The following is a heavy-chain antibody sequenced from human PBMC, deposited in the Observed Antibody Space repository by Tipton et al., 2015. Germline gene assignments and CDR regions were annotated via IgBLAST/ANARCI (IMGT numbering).Heavy chain of an antibody. V-gene: IGHV4-61*01. CDR2: ISFSDTT. CDR3: ARAPSNPFAFDP. Sequence: TLSLTCTVSGGSASSGSYYWSWIRQPPGKGLEWIGYISFSDTTHYNPSLKSRITISLNTSKNQFSLKMSSVTAADTAVYFCARAPSNPFAFDPWGQGTLVIVSS. J-gene: IGHJ5*02. D-gene: IGHD2/OR15-2a*01. CDR1: GGSASSGSYY.